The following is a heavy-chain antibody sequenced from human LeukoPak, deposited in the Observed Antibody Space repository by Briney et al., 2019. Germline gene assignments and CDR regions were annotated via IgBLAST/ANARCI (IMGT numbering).Heavy chain of an antibody. Sequence: GGSLRLSCAASGFTFSSYSMNWVRQAPGKGLEWVSSISSSSSYIYYADSVKGRFTISRDNAKNSLYLQMNSLRAEDTAVYYCAREPSDYDYVWGSYRSPNDYWGQGTLSPSPQ. CDR2: ISSSSSYI. J-gene: IGHJ4*02. V-gene: IGHV3-21*01. D-gene: IGHD3-16*02. CDR3: AREPSDYDYVWGSYRSPNDY. CDR1: GFTFSSYS.